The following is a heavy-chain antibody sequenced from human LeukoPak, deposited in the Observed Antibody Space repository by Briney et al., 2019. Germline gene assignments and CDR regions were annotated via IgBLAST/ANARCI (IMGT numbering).Heavy chain of an antibody. Sequence: SETLSLTCTVSGGSISSYYWSWFRQPPGKGLEWIGFISYGGSTKYNPSLKSRVTISVDTSKNQFSLKLSSVTPADAAVYYCARDGYTSVAGYFDYWGQGTLVTVSS. J-gene: IGHJ4*02. CDR2: ISYGGST. CDR1: GGSISSYY. CDR3: ARDGYTSVAGYFDY. D-gene: IGHD6-19*01. V-gene: IGHV4-59*01.